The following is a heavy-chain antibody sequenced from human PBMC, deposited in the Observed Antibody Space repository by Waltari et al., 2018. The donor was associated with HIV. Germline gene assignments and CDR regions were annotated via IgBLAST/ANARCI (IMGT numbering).Heavy chain of an antibody. V-gene: IGHV3-11*01. D-gene: IGHD5-18*01. J-gene: IGHJ4*02. Sequence: TISRDNAKNSLYLQMNSLRAEDTAVYYCARDDGYSYGLDYWGQGTLVTVSS. CDR3: ARDDGYSYGLDY.